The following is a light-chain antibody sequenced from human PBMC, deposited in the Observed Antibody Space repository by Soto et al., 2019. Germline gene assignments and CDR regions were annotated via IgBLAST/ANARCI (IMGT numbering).Light chain of an antibody. CDR2: DND. V-gene: IGLV1-51*01. CDR3: GTWDSSLSDRT. Sequence: QSVLTQPPSVSAAPGQKVTISCSGSSSNIGNQYVSWYQQLPGTAPKLLIYDNDKRPSGIPDRFSGSKSGTSATLGITGLQTGDEADYYCGTWDSSLSDRTFGGGTKLTVL. CDR1: SSNIGNQY. J-gene: IGLJ2*01.